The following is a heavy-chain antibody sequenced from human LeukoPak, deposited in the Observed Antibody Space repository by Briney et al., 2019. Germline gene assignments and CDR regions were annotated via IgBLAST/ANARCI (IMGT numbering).Heavy chain of an antibody. D-gene: IGHD2-15*01. CDR3: AKDLCSGGSCYNFDY. CDR2: ISWNSGSI. J-gene: IGHJ4*02. CDR1: GFTFDDYA. Sequence: GGSLRLSCAASGFTFDDYAMHWVRQAPGKGLEWDSGISWNSGSIGYADSVKGRFTISRDNAKNSLYLQMNSLRAEDTALYYCAKDLCSGGSCYNFDYWGQGTLVTVSS. V-gene: IGHV3-9*01.